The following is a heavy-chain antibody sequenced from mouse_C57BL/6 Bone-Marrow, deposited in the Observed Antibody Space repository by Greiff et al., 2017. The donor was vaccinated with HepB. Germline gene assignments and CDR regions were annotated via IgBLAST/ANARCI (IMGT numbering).Heavy chain of an antibody. CDR2: ISSGSSTI. D-gene: IGHD2-3*01. CDR1: GFTFSDYG. Sequence: EVNVVESGGGLVKPGGSLKLSCAASGFTFSDYGMHWVRQAPEKGLEWVAYISSGSSTIYYADTVKGRFTISRDNAKNTLFLQMTSLRSEDTAMYYCARPDGYYVSWFAYWGQGTLVTVSA. CDR3: ARPDGYYVSWFAY. J-gene: IGHJ3*01. V-gene: IGHV5-17*01.